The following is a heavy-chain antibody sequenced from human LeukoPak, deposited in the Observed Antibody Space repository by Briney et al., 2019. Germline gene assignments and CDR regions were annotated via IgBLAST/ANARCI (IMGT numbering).Heavy chain of an antibody. CDR3: ARFSVDSSGFDY. V-gene: IGHV4-34*01. J-gene: IGHJ4*02. D-gene: IGHD3-22*01. CDR2: INHSGST. CDR1: GGSFSGYY. Sequence: SETLSLTCAVYGGSFSGYYWSWIRQPPGKGLEWIGEINHSGSTNYNPSLKSRVTISVDTSKNQFSLKLSSVTAADTAVYYCARFSVDSSGFDYWGQGTLVTVSS.